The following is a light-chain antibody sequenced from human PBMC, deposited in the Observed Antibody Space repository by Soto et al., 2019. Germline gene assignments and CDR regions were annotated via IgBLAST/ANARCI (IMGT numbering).Light chain of an antibody. V-gene: IGKV3-20*01. CDR3: QRYGTSRT. J-gene: IGKJ1*01. CDR1: QSVGSY. Sequence: EIVLTQSPATLSVSPGERATLTCRASQSVGSYLAWYQQKPGQAPRLLIYDASSRATGIPSRISGSGSGTDITLTISRLEPEDFAVYYCQRYGTSRTFGQGTKVDIK. CDR2: DAS.